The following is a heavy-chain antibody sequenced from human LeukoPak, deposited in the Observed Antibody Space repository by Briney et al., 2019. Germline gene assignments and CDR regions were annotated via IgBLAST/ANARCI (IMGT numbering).Heavy chain of an antibody. CDR1: GFTFSSYG. Sequence: GRSLRLSCAASGFTFSSYGMHWVRQAPGKGLEWVAVISYDGSNKYYADSVKGRFTISRDNSKNTLYLQMNSLRAEDTAVYYCARGGDDFWSGYYNDYYYMDVWGKGTTVTVSS. CDR2: ISYDGSNK. V-gene: IGHV3-30*03. CDR3: ARGGDDFWSGYYNDYYYMDV. D-gene: IGHD3-3*01. J-gene: IGHJ6*03.